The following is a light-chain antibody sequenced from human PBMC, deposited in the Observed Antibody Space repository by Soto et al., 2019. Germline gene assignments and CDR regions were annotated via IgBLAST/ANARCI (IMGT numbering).Light chain of an antibody. CDR2: AAY. Sequence: DIQLTQSPSSLSASVGDRVTITCRASLPISNYLAWYQQKPGKIPNLLIYAAYTLQAGVQSRFSGSGSGTDFTLTIRSLQPEEFATDYCIQDYNYLWTVGQGTKLDIK. V-gene: IGKV1-27*01. CDR1: LPISNY. CDR3: IQDYNYLWT. J-gene: IGKJ1*01.